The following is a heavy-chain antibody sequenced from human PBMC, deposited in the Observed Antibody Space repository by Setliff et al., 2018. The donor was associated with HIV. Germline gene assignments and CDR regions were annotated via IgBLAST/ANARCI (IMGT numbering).Heavy chain of an antibody. J-gene: IGHJ4*02. CDR2: INHSGST. CDR1: GFTFSTYA. V-gene: IGHV4-34*08. CDR3: AKTVALLRAARLDLDY. D-gene: IGHD6-6*01. Sequence: SETLRLSCAASGFTFSTYAMSWVRQPPGKGLEWIGEINHSGSTNYNPSLKSRVTISVDTSKNQFSLKLSSVTAADTAVYYCAKTVALLRAARLDLDYWGQGTLVTVSS.